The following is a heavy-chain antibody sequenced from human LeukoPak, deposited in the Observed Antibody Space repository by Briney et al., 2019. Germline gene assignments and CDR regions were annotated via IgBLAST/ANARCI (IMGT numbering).Heavy chain of an antibody. CDR3: AKGEYCSSTSCPDYYYYGMDV. CDR2: ISGSGGST. V-gene: IGHV3-23*01. Sequence: GGSLRLSCAASGFTFSYTWMNWVRQAPGKGLEWVSAISGSGGSTYYADSVKGRFTISRDNSKNTLYLQMNSLRAEDTAVYYCAKGEYCSSTSCPDYYYYGMDVWGQGTTVTVSS. D-gene: IGHD2-2*01. J-gene: IGHJ6*02. CDR1: GFTFSYTW.